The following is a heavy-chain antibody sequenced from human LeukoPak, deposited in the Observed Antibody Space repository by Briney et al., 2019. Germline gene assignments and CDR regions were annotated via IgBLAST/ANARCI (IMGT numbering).Heavy chain of an antibody. J-gene: IGHJ4*02. CDR1: GFTFSSYS. D-gene: IGHD4/OR15-4a*01. V-gene: IGHV3-21*01. CDR3: GRVLVSGENYRTDY. Sequence: GGSLRLSCAASGFTFSSYSMNWVRHAPGKGLEWVSSITSSSSYIYYADSVKGRFTISRDNPKNSLYLQMTSLRAEDTAVYYCGRVLVSGENYRTDYWGQGTLVCVSS. CDR2: ITSSSSYI.